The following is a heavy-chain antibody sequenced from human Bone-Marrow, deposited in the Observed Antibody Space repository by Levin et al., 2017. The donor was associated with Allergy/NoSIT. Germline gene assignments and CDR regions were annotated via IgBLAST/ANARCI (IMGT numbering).Heavy chain of an antibody. Sequence: SETLSLTCAVSGASISSTNWYSWVRQPPGKGLEWIGEIYPDGRTNYNPSLKSRVTISVDKSRNQFSLKLNSVTAADTAVYYCVRNGVYSLEVWGKGTTVTVSS. D-gene: IGHD2-8*01. CDR2: IYPDGRT. CDR3: VRNGVYSLEV. J-gene: IGHJ6*04. CDR1: GASISSTNW. V-gene: IGHV4-4*02.